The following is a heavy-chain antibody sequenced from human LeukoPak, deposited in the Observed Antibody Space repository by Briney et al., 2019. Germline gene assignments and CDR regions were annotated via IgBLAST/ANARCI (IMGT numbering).Heavy chain of an antibody. CDR1: GGTFSSYA. CDR3: ARRKVGATTGNYFDY. Sequence: VASVKVSCKASGGTFSSYAIGWVRQAPGQGLEWMGGIIPIFGTANYAQKFQGRVTITADESTSTAYMELSSLRSEDTAVYYCARRKVGATTGNYFDYWGQGTLVTVSS. CDR2: IIPIFGTA. J-gene: IGHJ4*02. D-gene: IGHD1-26*01. V-gene: IGHV1-69*01.